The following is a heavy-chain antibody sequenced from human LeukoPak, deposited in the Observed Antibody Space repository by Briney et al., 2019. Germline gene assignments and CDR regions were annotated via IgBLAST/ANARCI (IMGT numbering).Heavy chain of an antibody. CDR1: GYTLTSYG. D-gene: IGHD2-2*01. CDR2: ISAYNGNT. CDR3: ARVRIVVVPAAIGQSQYYFDY. J-gene: IGHJ4*02. Sequence: ASVKVSCKASGYTLTSYGISWVRQAPGQGLEWMGWISAYNGNTNYAQKLQGRVTMTTDTSTSTAYMELRSLRSDDTAVYYCARVRIVVVPAAIGQSQYYFDYWGQGTLVTVSS. V-gene: IGHV1-18*01.